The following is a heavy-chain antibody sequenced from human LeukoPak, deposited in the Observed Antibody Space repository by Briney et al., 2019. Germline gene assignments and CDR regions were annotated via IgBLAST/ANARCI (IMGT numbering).Heavy chain of an antibody. J-gene: IGHJ4*02. CDR2: ISSSSSYI. D-gene: IGHD6-13*01. V-gene: IGHV3-21*01. CDR3: ARDRGSSQLDY. Sequence: GGSLRLSCAASGFTFSSYSMDWVRQAPGKGLEWVSYISSSSSYIYYADSVKGRFTISRDNAKNSLYLQLNSLRAEDTALYYCARDRGSSQLDYWGQGTLVTVSS. CDR1: GFTFSSYS.